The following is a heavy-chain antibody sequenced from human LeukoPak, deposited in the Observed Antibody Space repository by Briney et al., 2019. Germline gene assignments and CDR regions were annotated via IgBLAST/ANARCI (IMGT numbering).Heavy chain of an antibody. CDR3: AKDLSYDYGDYGGGFFYYYYGMDV. D-gene: IGHD4-17*01. CDR1: GFTFSSYG. Sequence: GGSLRLSCAASGFTFSSYGMHWVRQAPGKGLEWVAVISYDGSNKYYADSVKGRFTISRDNSKNTLYLQMNSLRAGDTAVYYCAKDLSYDYGDYGGGFFYYYYGMDVWGKGTTVTVSS. J-gene: IGHJ6*04. CDR2: ISYDGSNK. V-gene: IGHV3-30*18.